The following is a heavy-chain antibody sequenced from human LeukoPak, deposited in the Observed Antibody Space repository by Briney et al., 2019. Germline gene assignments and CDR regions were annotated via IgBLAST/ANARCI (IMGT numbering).Heavy chain of an antibody. V-gene: IGHV3-74*01. D-gene: IGHD5-12*01. CDR1: GFTFSSYW. Sequence: PGGSLRLSCAASGFTFSSYWMHWVRQAPGKGLVWVSRINSDGSSTSYADSVKGRFPISRDNAKNTLYLQMNSLRAEDTAVYYCARVSLRDIVATLDYWGQGTLVTVSS. CDR3: ARVSLRDIVATLDY. J-gene: IGHJ4*02. CDR2: INSDGSST.